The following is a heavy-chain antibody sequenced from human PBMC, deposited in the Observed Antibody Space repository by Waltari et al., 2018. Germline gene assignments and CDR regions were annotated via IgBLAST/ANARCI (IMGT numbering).Heavy chain of an antibody. J-gene: IGHJ4*02. CDR2: IYYSGSP. D-gene: IGHD3-9*01. CDR1: GGSISSYY. Sequence: QVQLQESGPGLVKPSETLSLTCTVSGGSISSYYWSWIRQPPGKGLEWIGYIYYSGSPNYNPSLKSRVTISVDTSKNQFSLKLSSVTAADTAVYYCARGGHYDILMDYWGQGTLVTVSS. CDR3: ARGGHYDILMDY. V-gene: IGHV4-59*13.